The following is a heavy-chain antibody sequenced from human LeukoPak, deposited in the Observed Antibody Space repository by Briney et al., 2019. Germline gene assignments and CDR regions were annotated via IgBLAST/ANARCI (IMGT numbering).Heavy chain of an antibody. CDR2: IYWNGGST. CDR1: GFTFDDYG. D-gene: IGHD6-19*01. J-gene: IGHJ4*02. Sequence: GGSLRLSCAASGFTFDDYGMSWVRHAPGKGLEWVSGIYWNGGSTGYADSVKGRFTISRDNAKNSLYLQMNSLRAEDTALYYCARESGYSSGWYDSDYWGQGTLVTVSS. V-gene: IGHV3-20*04. CDR3: ARESGYSSGWYDSDY.